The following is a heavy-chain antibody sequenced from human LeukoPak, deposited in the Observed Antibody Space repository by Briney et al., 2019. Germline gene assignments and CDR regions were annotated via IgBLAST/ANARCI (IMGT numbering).Heavy chain of an antibody. CDR2: ISSSSSYI. Sequence: GGSLRLSCVASGFTFSSYSMNWVRQAPGKGLEWVSSISSSSSYIYYADSVKGRFTISRDNAKNSLYLQMNSLRAEDTAVYYCARGSYDYGDYLDYWGQGTLVTVSS. D-gene: IGHD4-17*01. CDR1: GFTFSSYS. J-gene: IGHJ4*02. CDR3: ARGSYDYGDYLDY. V-gene: IGHV3-21*01.